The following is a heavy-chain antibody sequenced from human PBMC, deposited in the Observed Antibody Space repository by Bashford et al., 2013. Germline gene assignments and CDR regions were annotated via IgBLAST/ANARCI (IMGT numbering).Heavy chain of an antibody. CDR1: VXPSAVWLL. J-gene: IGHJ3*02. V-gene: IGHV4-31*02. CDR3: ARDPQQYSVAAFDI. CDR2: LLHREH. Sequence: SETLSLTXTVSVXPSAVWLLLELDPPXPRKGLEWDWVHLLHREHLLQPSLKSRVTISVDTSKNQFSLKLSSVTAADTAVYYCARDPQQYSVAAFDIWGQGTMVTVSS. D-gene: IGHD2-15*01.